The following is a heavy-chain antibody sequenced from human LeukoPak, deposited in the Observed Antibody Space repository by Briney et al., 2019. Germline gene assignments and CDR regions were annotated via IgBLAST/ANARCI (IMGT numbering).Heavy chain of an antibody. CDR1: GYTFTSYG. CDR2: ISAYNGNT. Sequence: ASVKVSCKASGYTFTSYGISWVRQAPGQGLEWMGWISAYNGNTNYAQKLQGRVTMTTDTSTSTAYVELRSLRSDDTAVYYCARDHGGYGGKDPDYWGQGTLVTVSS. D-gene: IGHD4-23*01. J-gene: IGHJ4*02. V-gene: IGHV1-18*01. CDR3: ARDHGGYGGKDPDY.